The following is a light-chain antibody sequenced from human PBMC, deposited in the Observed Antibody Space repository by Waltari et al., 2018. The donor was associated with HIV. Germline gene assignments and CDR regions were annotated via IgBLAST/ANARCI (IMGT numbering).Light chain of an antibody. V-gene: IGLV3-1*01. CDR3: QAWGNNTVV. J-gene: IGLJ2*01. CDR1: NLSNNY. Sequence: SYDLTQAPSLSVSPGQAAKILCSGFNLSNNYVSWYQQKPGQSPLLLIFQDPKRPSGIPERFSGSSSGNTATLTISGTQSVDEADYFCQAWGNNTVVFGGGTKLTVL. CDR2: QDP.